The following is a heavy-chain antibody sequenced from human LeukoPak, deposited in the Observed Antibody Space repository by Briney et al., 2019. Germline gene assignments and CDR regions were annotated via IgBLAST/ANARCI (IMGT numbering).Heavy chain of an antibody. CDR1: GGSFSGYY. D-gene: IGHD3-10*01. V-gene: IGHV4-34*01. J-gene: IGHJ4*02. CDR2: VNHSGST. CDR3: ARISGMVRGAKPDY. Sequence: PSETLSLICAVYGGSFSGYYWSWIRQPPGKGLEWIGEVNHSGSTNYNPSLKSRVTISVDTSKNQFSLKLSSVTAADTAVYYCARISGMVRGAKPDYWGQGTLVTVSS.